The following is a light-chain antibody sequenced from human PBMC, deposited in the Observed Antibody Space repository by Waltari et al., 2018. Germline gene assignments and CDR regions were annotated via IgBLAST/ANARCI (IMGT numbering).Light chain of an antibody. V-gene: IGKV3-11*01. J-gene: IGKJ4*01. Sequence: EIVLTQSPATLSLSPGERATLSCRASRSVGGLLAWYRQTPGQPPSLLSYDAFNRATGVPARFSGSGSGTDFTLTISSLEPEDFAVYYCQQRSAWPLTFGGGTRVDIK. CDR2: DAF. CDR1: RSVGGL. CDR3: QQRSAWPLT.